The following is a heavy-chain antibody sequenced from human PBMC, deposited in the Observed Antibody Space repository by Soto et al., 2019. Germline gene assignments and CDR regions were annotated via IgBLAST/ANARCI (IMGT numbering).Heavy chain of an antibody. J-gene: IGHJ6*02. D-gene: IGHD6-13*01. V-gene: IGHV3-13*01. CDR3: ARAPGAPLVAAADYYYYGMDV. CDR2: MGTAGDT. Sequence: GGSLRLSCAASGFTFSSYDMHWVRQATGKGLEWVSAMGTAGDTYYPGSVKGRFTISRENAKNSLYLQMNSLRAGDTAVYYCARAPGAPLVAAADYYYYGMDVWGQGTTVTVSS. CDR1: GFTFSSYD.